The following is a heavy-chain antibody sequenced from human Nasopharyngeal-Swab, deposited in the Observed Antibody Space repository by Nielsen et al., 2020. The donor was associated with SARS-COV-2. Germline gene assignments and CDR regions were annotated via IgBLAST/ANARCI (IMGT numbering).Heavy chain of an antibody. CDR3: ARIRRQQLANGVGWFDP. CDR1: GFSLSTSGMC. Sequence: SGPTLVQPTQTCTLTCTFSGFSLSTSGMCVSWIRQPPGKALEWLALIDWDDEKYYSTSLKTRLTISKDTSKNQVVLTMTNMDPVDTATYYCARIRRQQLANGVGWFDPWGQGTLVTVSS. D-gene: IGHD6-13*01. J-gene: IGHJ5*02. CDR2: IDWDDEK. V-gene: IGHV2-70*01.